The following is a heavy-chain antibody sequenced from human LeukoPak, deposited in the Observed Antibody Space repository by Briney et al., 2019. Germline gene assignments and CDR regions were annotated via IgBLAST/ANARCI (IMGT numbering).Heavy chain of an antibody. Sequence: SETLSLTCTVSGGSISSSSYYWGWIRQPPGKGLEWIGSIYYSGSTYYKPSLKSRVTISVDTSKNQFSLKLSSVTAADTAVYYCARVRYSSGWYGDWGQGTLVTVSS. CDR1: GGSISSSSYY. CDR3: ARVRYSSGWYGD. J-gene: IGHJ4*02. V-gene: IGHV4-39*07. CDR2: IYYSGST. D-gene: IGHD6-19*01.